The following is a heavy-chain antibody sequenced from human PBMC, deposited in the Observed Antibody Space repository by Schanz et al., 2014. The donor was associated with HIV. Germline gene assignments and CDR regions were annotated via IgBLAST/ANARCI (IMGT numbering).Heavy chain of an antibody. V-gene: IGHV3-30*03. CDR3: ARETILPGAFDT. Sequence: QVQLVESGGGVVQPGRSLRLSCAASGLTFNNYGIHWVRQAPGKGLEWMGVISYDGRNKYYADSVKGRFTISRDNAKNSLYLQMNSLRAEDTAVYYCARETILPGAFDTWGQGTMVTVSS. J-gene: IGHJ3*02. CDR1: GLTFNNYG. CDR2: ISYDGRNK.